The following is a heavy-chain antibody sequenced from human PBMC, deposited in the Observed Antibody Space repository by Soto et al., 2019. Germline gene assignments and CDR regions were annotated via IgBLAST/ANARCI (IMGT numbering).Heavy chain of an antibody. J-gene: IGHJ4*02. V-gene: IGHV1-69*01. CDR3: ARDREYSSSSATSFDD. D-gene: IGHD6-6*01. CDR2: TIPIFGTA. Sequence: QVQLVQSGAEVKKPGSSVKVSCKASGGTFRSYAISCVRQATGQALEWMGGTIPIFGTANYAQQFQGRVTITADESTSTAYMELSSLRSEDTAVYYCARDREYSSSSATSFDDWGQGTLVTVSS. CDR1: GGTFRSYA.